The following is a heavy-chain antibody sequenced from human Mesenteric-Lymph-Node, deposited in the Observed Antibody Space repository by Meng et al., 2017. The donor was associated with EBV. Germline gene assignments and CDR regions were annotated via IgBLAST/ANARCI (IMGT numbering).Heavy chain of an antibody. Sequence: VQLREAGPRLCRPPATPSLTCTASGGSVNRGSYFWTWILQSPGKKLEWIGYIYYSGSTNYNPSLKSRVTVSLDTSKNQFSLKLSSVTAVDTAVYYFTRGPSGIFYFNFWGRGTLVTVSS. CDR1: GGSVNRGSYF. D-gene: IGHD1-26*01. CDR2: IYYSGST. CDR3: TRGPSGIFYFNF. J-gene: IGHJ4*02. V-gene: IGHV4-61*01.